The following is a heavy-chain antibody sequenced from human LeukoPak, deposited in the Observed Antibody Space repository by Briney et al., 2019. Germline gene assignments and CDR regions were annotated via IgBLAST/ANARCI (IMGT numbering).Heavy chain of an antibody. CDR3: ARGPPLTYDHTPEGYYHYYMDV. Sequence: GASVKASCKASGYTFTSYAISWVRQAPGQGLEWMGGIIPIFGTANYAQKFQGRVSLSADESTSTVYMELSSLRSDDTAVYYCARGPPLTYDHTPEGYYHYYMDVWGEGTTVTISS. CDR2: IIPIFGTA. CDR1: GYTFTSYA. D-gene: IGHD2-15*01. J-gene: IGHJ6*03. V-gene: IGHV1-69*13.